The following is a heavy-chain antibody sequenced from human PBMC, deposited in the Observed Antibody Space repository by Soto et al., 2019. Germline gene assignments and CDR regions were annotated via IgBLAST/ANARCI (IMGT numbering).Heavy chain of an antibody. Sequence: SETLSLTCAVYGGSFSCYYWSWIRQPPGKGLEWIGEINHSGSTNYNPSLKSRVTISVDTSKNQFSLKLSSVTAADTAVYYCARGPFRGYSXGSYYYDSSGYYASFDYWGQGTLVTVSS. CDR2: INHSGST. J-gene: IGHJ4*02. CDR1: GGSFSCYY. D-gene: IGHD3-22*01. V-gene: IGHV4-34*01. CDR3: ARGPFRGYSXGSYYYDSSGYYASFDY.